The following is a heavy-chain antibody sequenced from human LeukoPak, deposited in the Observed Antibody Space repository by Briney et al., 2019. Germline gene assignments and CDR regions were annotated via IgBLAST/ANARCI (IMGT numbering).Heavy chain of an antibody. CDR3: AKDRCINGVCYLFDY. CDR1: GFTFSSYG. V-gene: IGHV3-33*06. J-gene: IGHJ4*02. Sequence: GGPLRLSCAASGFTFSSYGMHWVRQAPGKGLEWVAVIWYDGSNKYYADSVKGRFTISRDNSKNTLYLQMNSLRAEDTAVYYCAKDRCINGVCYLFDYWAQGTLVTVSS. CDR2: IWYDGSNK. D-gene: IGHD2-8*01.